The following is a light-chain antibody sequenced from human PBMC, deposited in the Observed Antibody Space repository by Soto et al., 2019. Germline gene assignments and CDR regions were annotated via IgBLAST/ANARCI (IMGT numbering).Light chain of an antibody. V-gene: IGKV3-20*01. Sequence: EIVFTHSPGALSLSPVERATLSFMASQSITNNYLAWYQQKPGRAHRLLIYGASSRATGIPDRFSGSGSGKDFTLTISRLEPEDFAMYYCKQYGYLVNFGGGTKVDIK. CDR3: KQYGYLVN. CDR1: QSITNNY. J-gene: IGKJ4*01. CDR2: GAS.